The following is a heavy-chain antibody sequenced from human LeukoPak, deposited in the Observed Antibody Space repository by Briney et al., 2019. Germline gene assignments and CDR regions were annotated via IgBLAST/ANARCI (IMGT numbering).Heavy chain of an antibody. V-gene: IGHV3-21*01. J-gene: IGHJ4*02. CDR2: VSTGSTYI. CDR3: ARGSGHYYGSGSSYYFDY. CDR1: GFTFSSYS. D-gene: IGHD3-10*01. Sequence: GGSLRLSCAASGFTFSSYSMNWVRQAPGKGLEWVSSVSTGSTYIYYADSVKGRFTISRDNAKNSLYLQMNSLRAEDTAVYYCARGSGHYYGSGSSYYFDYWGQGTLVTVSS.